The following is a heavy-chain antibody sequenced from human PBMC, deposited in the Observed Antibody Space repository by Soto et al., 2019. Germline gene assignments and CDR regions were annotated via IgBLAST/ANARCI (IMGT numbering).Heavy chain of an antibody. CDR2: IIPIFGTP. J-gene: IGHJ6*02. CDR3: ARGPWRGWLRDYYYYYGMDV. Sequence: GHSVKVSCKASGGTFSNYAVSWVRQSPGQGLEWMGGIIPIFGTPNNAQKFQGRVTITADESTSTAYMELNSLRSEDTAVYYCARGPWRGWLRDYYYYYGMDVWGQGTTVTVSS. D-gene: IGHD5-12*01. V-gene: IGHV1-69*13. CDR1: GGTFSNYA.